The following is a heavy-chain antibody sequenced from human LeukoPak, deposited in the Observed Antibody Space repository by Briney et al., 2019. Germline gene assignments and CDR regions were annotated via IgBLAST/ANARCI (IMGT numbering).Heavy chain of an antibody. CDR1: GFTFSSRDW. J-gene: IGHJ3*02. CDR3: AREDSDFWSGYPHDAFDI. CDR2: IKQDGSDK. V-gene: IGHV3-7*01. Sequence: GGSLRLSCVASGFTFSSRDWMTWVRPAPGKGLEWVANIKQDGSDKYYVDSVKGRFTISRDNAKNSLYLQMNSLRAEDTAVYYCAREDSDFWSGYPHDAFDIWGQGTMVTVSS. D-gene: IGHD3-3*01.